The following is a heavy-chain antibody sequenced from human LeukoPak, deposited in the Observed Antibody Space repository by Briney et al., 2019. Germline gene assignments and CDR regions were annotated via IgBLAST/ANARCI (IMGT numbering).Heavy chain of an antibody. J-gene: IGHJ4*02. CDR1: GYTFTSYY. V-gene: IGHV1-46*01. CDR3: ARATNPGRDFDY. D-gene: IGHD1-14*01. Sequence: ASVKVSCKASGYTFTSYYMHWVRQAPGQVLEWMGIINPSGGSTSYAQKFQGRVTMTRDTSTSTVYMELSSLRSEDTAVYYCARATNPGRDFDYWGQGTLVTVSS. CDR2: INPSGGST.